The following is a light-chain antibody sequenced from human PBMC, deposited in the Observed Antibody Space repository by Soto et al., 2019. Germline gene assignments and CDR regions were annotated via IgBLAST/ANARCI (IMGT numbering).Light chain of an antibody. CDR2: DVS. CDR1: SSDVGSYNC. Sequence: QSVLTQPASVSESPGQSITISCSGTSSDVGSYNCVSWYQQHPGKAPRLMIYDVSNRPSGDSNRFSGSKSGNTASLTISGLQAEDEADYYCSSYTTSSTWVFGGGTKVTVL. CDR3: SSYTTSSTWV. V-gene: IGLV2-14*03. J-gene: IGLJ3*02.